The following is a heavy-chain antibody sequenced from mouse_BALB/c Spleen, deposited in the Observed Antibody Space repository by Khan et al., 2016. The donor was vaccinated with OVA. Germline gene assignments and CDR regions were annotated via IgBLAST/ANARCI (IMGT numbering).Heavy chain of an antibody. D-gene: IGHD2-4*01. Sequence: QVQLQQPGAELVKPGASVKLSCKASGYTFTSYYMYWVKQRPGQGLEWIGGINPSNGGTNFNEKFKSKATLTVDKSSRTAYMQLSSLTSEDSAVYYCTRGGAWATMISWLAYWGEGTLVTVSA. CDR2: INPSNGGT. CDR1: GYTFTSYY. J-gene: IGHJ3*01. V-gene: IGHV1S81*02. CDR3: TRGGAWATMISWLAY.